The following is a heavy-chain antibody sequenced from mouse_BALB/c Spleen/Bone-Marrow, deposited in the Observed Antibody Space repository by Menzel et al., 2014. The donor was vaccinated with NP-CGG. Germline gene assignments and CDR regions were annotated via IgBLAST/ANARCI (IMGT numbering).Heavy chain of an antibody. Sequence: EVKLVESGGGLVQPGGSRKLSCAASGFTFXSFGMHWVRQAPEKGLEWVAYISSVSSTIYYADTVKGRFTISRDNPKNTLFLQMTSLRSEDTAMYYCTRGGNWDDFDYWGQGTTLTVSS. V-gene: IGHV5-17*02. CDR2: ISSVSSTI. J-gene: IGHJ2*01. D-gene: IGHD4-1*01. CDR3: TRGGNWDDFDY. CDR1: GFTFXSFG.